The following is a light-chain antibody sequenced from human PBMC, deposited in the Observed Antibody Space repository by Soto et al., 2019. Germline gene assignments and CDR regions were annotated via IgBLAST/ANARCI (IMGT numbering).Light chain of an antibody. Sequence: QSVLTQPPSASGSPGQSVTISCTGTSSDLGGYNYVSWYQQHPGKAPKLMIYEVSERPSGVPDRFSGSKSSNTASLTVSGLQAEDEADYCCSSYAGSNNFVFGTGTKLTVL. J-gene: IGLJ1*01. CDR3: SSYAGSNNFV. CDR2: EVS. CDR1: SSDLGGYNY. V-gene: IGLV2-8*01.